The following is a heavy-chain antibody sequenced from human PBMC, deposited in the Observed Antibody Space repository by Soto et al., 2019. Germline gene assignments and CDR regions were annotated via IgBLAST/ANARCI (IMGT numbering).Heavy chain of an antibody. D-gene: IGHD1-1*01. CDR1: GYTFTGYY. J-gene: IGHJ4*02. CDR3: ARVKRELERRGYFDY. CDR2: INPNSGGT. Sequence: ASVKVSCKASGYTFTGYYMHWVRQAPGQGLEWMGWINPNSGGTNYAQKFQGRVTMTRDTSISTAYMELSRLRPDDTAVYYCARVKRELERRGYFDYWGQGTLVTVSS. V-gene: IGHV1-2*02.